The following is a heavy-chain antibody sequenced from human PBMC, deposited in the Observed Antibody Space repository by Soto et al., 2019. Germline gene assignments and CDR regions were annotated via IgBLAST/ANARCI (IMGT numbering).Heavy chain of an antibody. V-gene: IGHV4-34*09. Sequence: LSLTCAVYGGSFSAYYWSWIRQPPGKGLEWIGYIYYSGSTYYNPSLKSRVTISVDTSKNQFSLKLSSVAAADTAVYYCARVRGGGPFDDWGQGTLVTVSS. D-gene: IGHD1-26*01. CDR3: ARVRGGGPFDD. J-gene: IGHJ4*02. CDR2: IYYSGST. CDR1: GGSFSAYY.